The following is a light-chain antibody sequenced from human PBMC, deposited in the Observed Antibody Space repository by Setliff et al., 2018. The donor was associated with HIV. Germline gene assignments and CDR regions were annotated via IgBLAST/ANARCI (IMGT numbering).Light chain of an antibody. CDR3: SSYSINNLYV. CDR2: NVD. Sequence: LTQPASVSGSPGQSITISCTGTSSDIGSSNFVSWYRQHPGKAPKVMIYNVDKRPSGVSNRLSGSKSGNTASLTISGLQTEDEADYYCSSYSINNLYVFATGTKVTVL. CDR1: SSDIGSSNF. V-gene: IGLV2-14*03. J-gene: IGLJ1*01.